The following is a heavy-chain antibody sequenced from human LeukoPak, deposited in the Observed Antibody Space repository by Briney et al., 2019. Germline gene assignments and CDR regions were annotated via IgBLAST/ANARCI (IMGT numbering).Heavy chain of an antibody. CDR3: AIGDRAYFDY. D-gene: IGHD3-10*01. CDR2: VYYSGTP. V-gene: IGHV4-39*01. Sequence: PSETLSLTCTVSGGSISGTYYYWGWIRQPPGKGLEWIGSVYYSGTPYYNPSLKSRVTISVDTSKNQFSLKLTSVTAADTAVYYCAIGDRAYFDYWGQGTLVTVSS. J-gene: IGHJ4*02. CDR1: GGSISGTYYY.